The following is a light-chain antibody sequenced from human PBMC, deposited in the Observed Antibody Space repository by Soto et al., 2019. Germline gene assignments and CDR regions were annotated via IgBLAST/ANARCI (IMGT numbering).Light chain of an antibody. Sequence: NFMLTQPHSVSESPGKTVTISCTRSSGNIASRYVQWYQQRPGSAPSTVIYEFYERPSGVPDRFSGAIDSSSNSASLTISGLKTEEGAGYYCQSYDNYNVVFGGGTKLTVL. CDR2: EFY. CDR1: SGNIASRY. V-gene: IGLV6-57*04. J-gene: IGLJ3*02. CDR3: QSYDNYNVV.